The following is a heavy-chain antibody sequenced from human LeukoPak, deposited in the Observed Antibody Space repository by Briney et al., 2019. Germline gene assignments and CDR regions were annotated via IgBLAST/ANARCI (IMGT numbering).Heavy chain of an antibody. CDR3: ARGGAVVGDY. CDR1: GFTFSTYW. CDR2: IKEDGSEK. Sequence: GGSLRLSCAASGFTFSTYWMSWVRQAPGKGLEWVANIKEDGSEKNYADSVKGRFTISRDNAKNSLYLQMNSLRAEDTAVYYCARGGAVVGDYWGQGTLVTVSS. J-gene: IGHJ4*02. D-gene: IGHD6-19*01. V-gene: IGHV3-7*04.